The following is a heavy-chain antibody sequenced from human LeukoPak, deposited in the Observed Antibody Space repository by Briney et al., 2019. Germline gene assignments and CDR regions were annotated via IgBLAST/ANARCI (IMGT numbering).Heavy chain of an antibody. Sequence: PGGSLRLSCAASGFTFTNYWMHWVRRAPGKGLVWVSRINSDGTTTTYADSVKGRFTISRDNAKNTLYLQMNSLRAEDTAVYYCSRDLTAWGRGIMVTVSS. CDR1: GFTFTNYW. CDR2: INSDGTTT. V-gene: IGHV3-74*01. J-gene: IGHJ3*01. CDR3: SRDLTA.